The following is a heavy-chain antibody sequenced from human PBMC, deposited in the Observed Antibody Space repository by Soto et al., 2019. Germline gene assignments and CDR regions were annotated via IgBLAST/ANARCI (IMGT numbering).Heavy chain of an antibody. CDR2: IYYSGST. CDR3: ARHPLNSSGWSGYAFYI. V-gene: IGHV4-59*08. D-gene: IGHD6-19*01. CDR1: GGSISSYY. Sequence: SETLSLTCTVSGGSISSYYWSWIRQPPGKGLEWIGYIYYSGSTNYNPSLKSRVTISVDTSKNQFSLKLSSVTAADTAVYYCARHPLNSSGWSGYAFYIWGQGTMVTVSS. J-gene: IGHJ3*02.